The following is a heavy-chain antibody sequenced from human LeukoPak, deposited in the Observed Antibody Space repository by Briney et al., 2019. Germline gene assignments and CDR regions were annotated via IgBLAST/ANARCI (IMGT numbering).Heavy chain of an antibody. CDR2: ISSSGSTI. CDR3: ARVGRYCSGGSCYRSFYAFDI. CDR1: GFTFSDYY. D-gene: IGHD2-15*01. Sequence: GGSLRLSCAASGFTFSDYYMSWIRQAPGKGLEWVSYISSSGSTIYYADSVKGRFTISRDNAKNSLYLQMNSLRAEDTAVYYCARVGRYCSGGSCYRSFYAFDIWGQGTMVTVSS. J-gene: IGHJ3*02. V-gene: IGHV3-11*01.